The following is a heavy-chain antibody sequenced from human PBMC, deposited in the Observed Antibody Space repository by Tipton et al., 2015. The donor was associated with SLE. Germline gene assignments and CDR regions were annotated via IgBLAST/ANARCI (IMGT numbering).Heavy chain of an antibody. J-gene: IGHJ4*02. CDR3: ARGGIGWEPLDY. Sequence: QSGAEVKKPGASVKVSCKASGYTFTGYYMHWVRQAPGQGLEWRGWISANSGNTNYAQKLQGRVIMTTDTSTSTAYMELRSLRSDDTAVYYCARGGIGWEPLDYWGQGTLVTVSS. CDR2: ISANSGNT. D-gene: IGHD1-26*01. CDR1: GYTFTGYY. V-gene: IGHV1-18*04.